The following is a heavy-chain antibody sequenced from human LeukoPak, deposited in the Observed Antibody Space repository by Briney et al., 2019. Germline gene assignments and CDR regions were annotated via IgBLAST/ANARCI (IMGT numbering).Heavy chain of an antibody. Sequence: PSETLSLTCTVSGGSISSSSYYWGWIRQPPGKGLEWIGSIYYSGSTNYNPSLKSRVTISVDTSKNQFSLKLSSVTAADTAVYYCARRTNWGPNWFDPWGQGTLVTVSS. D-gene: IGHD7-27*01. CDR3: ARRTNWGPNWFDP. V-gene: IGHV4-39*07. J-gene: IGHJ5*02. CDR2: IYYSGST. CDR1: GGSISSSSYY.